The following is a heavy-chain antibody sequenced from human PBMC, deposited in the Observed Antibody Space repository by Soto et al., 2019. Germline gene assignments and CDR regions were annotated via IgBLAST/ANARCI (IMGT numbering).Heavy chain of an antibody. D-gene: IGHD6-6*01. J-gene: IGHJ6*03. CDR1: GGSISSGDYY. CDR2: IYYSGST. CDR3: ARPRGSSSRPYYYIDV. V-gene: IGHV4-30-4*01. Sequence: PSETLSLTCTVSGGSISSGDYYWSWIRQPPGKGLEWIGYIYYSGSTYYNPSLKSRVALSVDTSKNQFSLKLSSVTAADTAVYYCARPRGSSSRPYYYIDVWGKGTTVTVSS.